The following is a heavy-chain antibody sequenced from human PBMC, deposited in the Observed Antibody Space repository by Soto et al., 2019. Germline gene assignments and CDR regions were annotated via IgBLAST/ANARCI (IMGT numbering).Heavy chain of an antibody. D-gene: IGHD5-18*01. CDR3: ARGKGGYSYGYHHFDY. J-gene: IGHJ4*02. V-gene: IGHV5-51*01. CDR2: IYPGDSDT. Sequence: PGESLKISCQGSGYRFTSYWIGWVRQMPGKGLEWMGIIYPGDSDTRYSPSFQGQVTISADKSISTAYLQWSSLKASDTAMYYCARGKGGYSYGYHHFDYWGQGTLVTVPQ. CDR1: GYRFTSYW.